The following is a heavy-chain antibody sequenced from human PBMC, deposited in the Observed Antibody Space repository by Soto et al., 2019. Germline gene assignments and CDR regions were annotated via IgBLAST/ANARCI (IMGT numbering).Heavy chain of an antibody. J-gene: IGHJ3*02. Sequence: GSLRLSCAASGFTFSSYAMSWVRQAPGKGLEWVSAISGSGGSTYYADSVKGRFTISRDNSKNTLYLQMNSLRAEDTAVYYCAKDRNYYDSSGYFPDAFDIWGQGTMVTVSS. CDR1: GFTFSSYA. V-gene: IGHV3-23*01. D-gene: IGHD3-22*01. CDR3: AKDRNYYDSSGYFPDAFDI. CDR2: ISGSGGST.